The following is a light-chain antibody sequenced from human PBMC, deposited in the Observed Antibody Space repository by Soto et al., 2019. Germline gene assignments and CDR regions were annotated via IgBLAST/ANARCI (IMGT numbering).Light chain of an antibody. Sequence: QSALTQPASVSGSPGQSITISCTGTSSDVGSYNLVSWYQQHPGKAPKLMIYEGSKRPSGVSNRFSGSKSGNTASLTISGLQAEDEADSYCCSYAGSRTLWVFGGGTKLTV. CDR3: CSYAGSRTLWV. CDR2: EGS. J-gene: IGLJ2*01. CDR1: SSDVGSYNL. V-gene: IGLV2-23*03.